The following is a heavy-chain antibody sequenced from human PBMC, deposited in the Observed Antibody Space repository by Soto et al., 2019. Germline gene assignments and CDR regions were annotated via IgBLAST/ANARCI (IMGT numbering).Heavy chain of an antibody. Sequence: QLQLQESGPGLVKPSETLSLTCTVSGGSISSSSYYWGWIRQPPGKGLEWIVSIYYSGSTYYNPSLKSRVTISVYTSQNQFSLKLSSVTAAETAVYYCARRIPDYYGSGSYYKLNWFAPCGQGTLVTVSS. CDR3: ARRIPDYYGSGSYYKLNWFAP. J-gene: IGHJ5*02. D-gene: IGHD3-10*01. CDR2: IYYSGST. V-gene: IGHV4-39*01. CDR1: GGSISSSSYY.